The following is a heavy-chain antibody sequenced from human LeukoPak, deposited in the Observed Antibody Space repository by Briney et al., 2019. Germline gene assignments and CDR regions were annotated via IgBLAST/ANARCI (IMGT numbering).Heavy chain of an antibody. D-gene: IGHD6-13*01. Sequence: ASVKVSCKASGYTFTSYYMHWVRQAPGQGFEWMGIINPSGGSTSYAQKFQGRVTMTRDTSTSTVYMELSSLRSEDTAVYYCARGWTRRDVIAAAVNPFDYWGQGTLVTVSS. J-gene: IGHJ4*02. CDR3: ARGWTRRDVIAAAVNPFDY. CDR2: INPSGGST. V-gene: IGHV1-46*01. CDR1: GYTFTSYY.